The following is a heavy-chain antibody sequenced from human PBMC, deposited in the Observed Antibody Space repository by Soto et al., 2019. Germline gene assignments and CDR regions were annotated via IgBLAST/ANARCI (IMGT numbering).Heavy chain of an antibody. J-gene: IGHJ3*01. CDR1: GFTFSSYG. CDR2: ISYDGSNK. Sequence: WGSLSLSCSASGFTFSSYGMHWFRHPPGNGLEWVAVISYDGSNKYYTDSVKGRFTISRDNSKNTLYLQMNSLRGEDTAVYYCARDRAFWSGTPDAFDVWGQGTMVTVSS. CDR3: ARDRAFWSGTPDAFDV. D-gene: IGHD3-3*01. V-gene: IGHV3-30*03.